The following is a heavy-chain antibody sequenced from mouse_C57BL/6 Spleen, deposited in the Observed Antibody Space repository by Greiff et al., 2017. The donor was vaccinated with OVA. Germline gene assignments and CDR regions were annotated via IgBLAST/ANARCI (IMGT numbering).Heavy chain of an antibody. CDR1: GYTFTSYW. Sequence: QVQLQHPGAELVMPGASVKLSCKASGYTFTSYWMHWVKQRPGQGLEWIGEIDPSDSYTNYNQKFKGKSTLTVDKSSSTAYMQLSSLTSEDSAVYYCARGDYGNFLFDYWGQGTTLTVSS. J-gene: IGHJ2*01. D-gene: IGHD2-1*01. V-gene: IGHV1-69*01. CDR2: IDPSDSYT. CDR3: ARGDYGNFLFDY.